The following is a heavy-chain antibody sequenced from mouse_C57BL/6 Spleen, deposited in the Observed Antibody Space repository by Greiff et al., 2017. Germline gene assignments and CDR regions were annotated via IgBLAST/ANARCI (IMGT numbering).Heavy chain of an antibody. D-gene: IGHD2-1*01. V-gene: IGHV1-26*01. CDR3: ARRRVYSYFDY. J-gene: IGHJ2*01. Sequence: EVQLQQSGPELVKPGASVKISCKASGYTFTDYYMNWVKQSHGKSLEWIGDINPNNGGTSYSQQFTGKAKLTVANTASTAYMELRSLTSEDYEVYYCARRRVYSYFDYWGQGTTLTVS. CDR1: GYTFTDYY. CDR2: INPNNGGT.